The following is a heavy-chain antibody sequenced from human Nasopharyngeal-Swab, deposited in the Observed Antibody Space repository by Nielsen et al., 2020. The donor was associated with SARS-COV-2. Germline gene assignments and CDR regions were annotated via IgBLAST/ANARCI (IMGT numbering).Heavy chain of an antibody. Sequence: GGSLRLSCAASGFTFSSYGMHWVRQAPGKGLEWVAVISYDGSNKHYADSVKGRFTISRDNSKNTLYLQMNSLRAEDTAVYHCAKANTRDFDYWGQGTLVTVSS. CDR3: AKANTRDFDY. CDR1: GFTFSSYG. V-gene: IGHV3-30*18. CDR2: ISYDGSNK. J-gene: IGHJ4*02.